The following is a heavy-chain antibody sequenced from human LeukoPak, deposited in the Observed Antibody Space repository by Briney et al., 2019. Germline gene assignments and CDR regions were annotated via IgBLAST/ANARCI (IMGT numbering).Heavy chain of an antibody. D-gene: IGHD5-12*01. CDR3: ARDRPFGYDSLFDY. V-gene: IGHV3-21*01. CDR2: ISSSSSYI. Sequence: NPGGSLRLSCAASGFTFSSYSMNWVRRAPGKGLEWVSSISSSSSYIYYADSVKGRFTISRDNAKNSLYLQMNSLRAEDTAVYYCARDRPFGYDSLFDYWGQGTLVTVSS. J-gene: IGHJ4*02. CDR1: GFTFSSYS.